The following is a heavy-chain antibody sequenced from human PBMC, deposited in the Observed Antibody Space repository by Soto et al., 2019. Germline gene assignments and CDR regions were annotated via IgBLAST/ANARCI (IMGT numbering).Heavy chain of an antibody. CDR3: ARGPTDYYDNSANYFLDY. V-gene: IGHV1-18*01. J-gene: IGHJ4*02. CDR1: GYTFITYV. Sequence: GASVKVSCKASGYTFITYVVSWVRHAPGQGLDWLGWISTYNGNTRYAERLQGRVTMTTDTTTNTAYMELRNLRSDDTAVYYCARGPTDYYDNSANYFLDYWGQGTLVTVSS. CDR2: ISTYNGNT. D-gene: IGHD3-22*01.